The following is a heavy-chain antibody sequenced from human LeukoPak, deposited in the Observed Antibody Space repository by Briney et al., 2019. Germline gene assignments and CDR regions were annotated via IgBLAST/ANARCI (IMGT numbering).Heavy chain of an antibody. D-gene: IGHD3-3*01. CDR1: GFSLRDYS. CDR2: ISSSSRYT. J-gene: IGHJ4*02. CDR3: ARDEARGYDFRPQDH. V-gene: IGHV3-21*01. Sequence: SGGSLRLSCAASGFSLRDYSMDWVRQAPGKGLEWVSSISSSSRYTFYVALVKGRFTISTDNAKNSLYLQMNSLRVEDRAVYYGARDEARGYDFRPQDHWGQGTLVSVSS.